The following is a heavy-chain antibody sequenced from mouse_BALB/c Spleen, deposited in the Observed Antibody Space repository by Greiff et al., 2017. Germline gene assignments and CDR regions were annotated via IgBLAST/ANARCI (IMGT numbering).Heavy chain of an antibody. CDR1: GYTFTSYW. V-gene: IGHV1S132*01. D-gene: IGHD1-1*01. Sequence: VKLMESGAELVKPGASVKLSCKTSGYTFTSYWIQWVKQRPGQGLGWIGEIFPGTGTTYYNEKFKGKATLTIDTSSSTAYMQLSSLTSEDSAVYFCARRAGSSYWYFDVWGAGTTVTVSS. CDR3: ARRAGSSYWYFDV. J-gene: IGHJ1*01. CDR2: IFPGTGTT.